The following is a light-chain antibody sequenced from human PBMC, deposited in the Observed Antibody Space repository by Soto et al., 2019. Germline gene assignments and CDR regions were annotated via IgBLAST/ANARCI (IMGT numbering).Light chain of an antibody. Sequence: IVLTQSACTVSLSPGERATLSCRASQSVSSSYLAWYQQKPGQAPRLLIYDTSNRATGIPARFSGSGSGTDFTLTISSLESEDSGIYYCQQRYKWLTFGGGTKVDIK. V-gene: IGKV3D-20*02. CDR2: DTS. CDR3: QQRYKWLT. CDR1: QSVSSSY. J-gene: IGKJ4*01.